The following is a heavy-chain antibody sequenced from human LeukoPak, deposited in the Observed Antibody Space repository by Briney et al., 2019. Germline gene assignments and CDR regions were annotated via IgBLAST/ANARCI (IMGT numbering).Heavy chain of an antibody. CDR2: IWSDGSNK. V-gene: IGHV3-33*03. CDR3: AGHTELDY. CDR1: GFTFSSYG. Sequence: GGSLRLSCAASGFTFSSYGMHWVRQAPGKGLEWVAIIWSDGSNKYYADSVKGRFTISRDNARNSVYLQMNSLRAEDTAVYYCAGHTELDYWGQGTLVIVSS. D-gene: IGHD1-14*01. J-gene: IGHJ4*02.